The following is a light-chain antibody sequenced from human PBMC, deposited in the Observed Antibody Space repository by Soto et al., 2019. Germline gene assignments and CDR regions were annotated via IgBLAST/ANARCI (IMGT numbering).Light chain of an antibody. CDR3: QQYAGSPT. CDR2: GAS. J-gene: IGKJ5*01. V-gene: IGKV3-20*01. CDR1: QSVASTY. Sequence: EIVLTQSPGTLSLSPGERATLSCWASQSVASTYLGWYQQKPGQAPRLLIYGASSRATGIPDRCSGSGSGTDFTLTISRLEPEDFALYYCQQYAGSPTFGQGTRLEIK.